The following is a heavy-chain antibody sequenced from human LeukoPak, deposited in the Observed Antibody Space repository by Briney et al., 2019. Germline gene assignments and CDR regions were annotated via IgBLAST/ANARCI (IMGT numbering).Heavy chain of an antibody. CDR2: ISTDGSST. Sequence: GGSLRLSCVASGFTFRSYWMHWVRQAPGKGLVWVSRISTDGSSTKYADFVEGRFTISRDNAKNTLYLQMNSLRAEDTAAYYCVRGNFNGGIDHWGQGTLVTVSS. V-gene: IGHV3-74*01. CDR3: VRGNFNGGIDH. J-gene: IGHJ4*02. CDR1: GFTFRSYW.